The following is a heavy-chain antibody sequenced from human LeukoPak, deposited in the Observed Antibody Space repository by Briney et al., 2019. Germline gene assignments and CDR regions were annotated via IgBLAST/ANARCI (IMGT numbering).Heavy chain of an antibody. CDR1: GGTFSSYA. D-gene: IGHD6-13*01. CDR2: IIPIFGTA. Sequence: GASVKVSCKASGGTFSSYAISWVRQAPGQGLEWMGRIIPIFGTANCAQKFQGRVTITTDESTSTAYMELSSLRSEDTAVYYCARSYSSSWQNAFDIWGQGTMVTVSS. CDR3: ARSYSSSWQNAFDI. V-gene: IGHV1-69*05. J-gene: IGHJ3*02.